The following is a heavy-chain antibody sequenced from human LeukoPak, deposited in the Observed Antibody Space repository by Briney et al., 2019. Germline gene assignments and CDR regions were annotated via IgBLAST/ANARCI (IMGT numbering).Heavy chain of an antibody. V-gene: IGHV3-30*18. CDR2: ISYDGSNK. D-gene: IGHD3-10*01. CDR1: GFTFSTYG. CDR3: AKAWRYYYGSGSPFDY. Sequence: GGSLRLSCAASGFTFSTYGMHWVRQAPGKGLEWVAVISYDGSNKYYADSVKGRFTISRDNSKNTLYLQMNSLRAEDTAVYYCAKAWRYYYGSGSPFDYWGQGTLVTVSS. J-gene: IGHJ4*02.